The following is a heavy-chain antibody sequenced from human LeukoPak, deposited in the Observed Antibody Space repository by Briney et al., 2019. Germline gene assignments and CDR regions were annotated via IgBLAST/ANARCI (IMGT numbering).Heavy chain of an antibody. D-gene: IGHD5-24*01. CDR3: ARHRAEMATITDDTFDM. J-gene: IGHJ3*02. CDR2: FYTSGNT. Sequence: SETLSLTCSVSGTSITPNSWSWSRQPPGRGLEWIGYFYTSGNTHQNPSLKSRVTMSIDASKNQFSMRLSSMTAADTAVYYCARHRAEMATITDDTFDMWGQGTMVTVSS. CDR1: GTSITPNS. V-gene: IGHV4-4*09.